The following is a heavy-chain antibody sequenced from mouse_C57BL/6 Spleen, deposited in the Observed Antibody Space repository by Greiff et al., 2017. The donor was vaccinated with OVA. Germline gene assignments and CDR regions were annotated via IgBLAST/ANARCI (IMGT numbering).Heavy chain of an antibody. V-gene: IGHV1-82*01. D-gene: IGHD2-5*01. CDR2: IYPGDGDT. CDR1: GYAFSSSW. Sequence: VQLQESGPELVKPGASVKISCKASGYAFSSSWMNWVKQRPGKGLEWIGRIYPGDGDTNYNGKFKGKATLTADKDPSTAYMQLSSLTSEDSAVYFGARVDSNYPFVYWGQGTLVTVSA. CDR3: ARVDSNYPFVY. J-gene: IGHJ3*01.